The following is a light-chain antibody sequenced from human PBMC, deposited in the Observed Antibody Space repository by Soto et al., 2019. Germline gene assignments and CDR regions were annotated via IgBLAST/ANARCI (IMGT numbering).Light chain of an antibody. V-gene: IGKV3-20*01. CDR1: QSVSSSQ. Sequence: EIVLTQSPGTLSLSPWEIATLSCRASQSVSSSQFAWYQQKPGQAPRVLMYGASSRDTGIIERLSGSGSGTDFPLPLTRLQTEDFAVYYCQQYGSSTITFGEGTRLEIK. CDR2: GAS. CDR3: QQYGSSTIT. J-gene: IGKJ5*01.